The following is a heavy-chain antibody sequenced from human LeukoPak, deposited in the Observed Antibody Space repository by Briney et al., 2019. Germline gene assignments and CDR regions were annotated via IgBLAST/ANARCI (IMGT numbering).Heavy chain of an antibody. V-gene: IGHV3-7*03. CDR2: IKEDGTET. Sequence: GGSLRLSCAASGFMFSSNWMSWVRLAPGKGLEWVANIKEDGTETYYVDSVKGRFTISRDNTKNSLYLQMNSLRVEDTAVYYCAKEGRSLQTYWGQGTLVTVSS. J-gene: IGHJ4*02. D-gene: IGHD5-24*01. CDR1: GFMFSSNW. CDR3: AKEGRSLQTY.